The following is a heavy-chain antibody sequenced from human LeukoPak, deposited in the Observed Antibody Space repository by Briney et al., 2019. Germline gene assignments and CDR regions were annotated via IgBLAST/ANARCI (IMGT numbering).Heavy chain of an antibody. CDR1: GGSFSGDF. D-gene: IGHD3-22*01. CDR3: AKDPTDFDSSGQTYFDY. Sequence: ETLSLTCAVYGGSFSGDFWSWIRQAPGKGLEWVSAISTSGGRTFYADSVKGRFTISRDNSKNTLYLQMNSLKAEDTAIYYCAKDPTDFDSSGQTYFDYWGQGTLVTVSS. V-gene: IGHV3-23*01. CDR2: ISTSGGRT. J-gene: IGHJ4*02.